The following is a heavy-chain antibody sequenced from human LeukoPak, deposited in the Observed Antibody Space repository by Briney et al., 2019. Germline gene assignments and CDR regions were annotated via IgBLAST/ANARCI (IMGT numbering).Heavy chain of an antibody. Sequence: PSETLSLTCAVYGGSFSGYYWSWIRQPPGKGLEWIGEINHSGSTNYNPSLKSRVTISVDTSKNQFSLKLSSVTAADTAVYYCASVPSITMVRGVSDGMDVWGQGTTVTVSS. CDR2: INHSGST. D-gene: IGHD3-10*01. V-gene: IGHV4-34*01. CDR3: ASVPSITMVRGVSDGMDV. CDR1: GGSFSGYY. J-gene: IGHJ6*02.